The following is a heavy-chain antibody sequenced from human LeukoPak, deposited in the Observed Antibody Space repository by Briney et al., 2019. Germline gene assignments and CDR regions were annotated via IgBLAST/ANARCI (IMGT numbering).Heavy chain of an antibody. J-gene: IGHJ6*02. Sequence: GGSLRLSCAASGFTFGSYGMHWVRQAPGKGLEWVAVIWYDGSNKYYADSVKGRFTISRDNSKNTLYLQMNSLRAEDTAVYYCAREMAAAGTFYYYGMDVWGQGTTVTVSS. CDR1: GFTFGSYG. D-gene: IGHD6-13*01. CDR2: IWYDGSNK. CDR3: AREMAAAGTFYYYGMDV. V-gene: IGHV3-33*01.